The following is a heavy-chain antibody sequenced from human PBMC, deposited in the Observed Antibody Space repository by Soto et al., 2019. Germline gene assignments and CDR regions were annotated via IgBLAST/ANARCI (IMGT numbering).Heavy chain of an antibody. Sequence: GGSLRLSCAASGFTVSSNYMSWVRQAPGKGLEWVSVIYSGGSTYYADSVKGRFTISRDNSKNTLYLQMNSLRAEDTAVYYCARAGYCSSTSCPHTTGFLEFDPWGQGTLVTVSS. V-gene: IGHV3-66*01. CDR3: ARAGYCSSTSCPHTTGFLEFDP. CDR2: IYSGGST. D-gene: IGHD2-2*01. J-gene: IGHJ5*02. CDR1: GFTVSSNY.